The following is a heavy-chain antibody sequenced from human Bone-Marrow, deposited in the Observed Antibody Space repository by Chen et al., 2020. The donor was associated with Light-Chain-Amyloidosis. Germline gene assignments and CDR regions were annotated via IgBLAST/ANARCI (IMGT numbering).Heavy chain of an antibody. Sequence: QVQLQESGPGLVKPSETLSLTCAVYGGSFSGYYWSWIRQPPGKGLEWIGEINHSGSTNYNPSLKSRVTISVDTSKNQFSLKLSSVTAADTAVYYCARGAPYYDFWSGYYTRYYYYYMDVWGKGTTVTVSS. V-gene: IGHV4-34*01. CDR1: GGSFSGYY. D-gene: IGHD3-3*01. CDR3: ARGAPYYDFWSGYYTRYYYYYMDV. J-gene: IGHJ6*03. CDR2: INHSGST.